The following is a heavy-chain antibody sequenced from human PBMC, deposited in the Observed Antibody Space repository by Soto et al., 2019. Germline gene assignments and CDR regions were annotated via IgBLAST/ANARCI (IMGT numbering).Heavy chain of an antibody. CDR1: GFSFGGYS. J-gene: IGHJ5*02. CDR2: IQHDGNTK. CDR3: ARIGVGYSDGSGFDP. Sequence: QVHLVESGGGVVQPGTSLRLSCAASGFSFGGYSMIWVRQAPGKGLEWVAVIQHDGNTKYHVDSVKGRFTISRDNSKNTLYLHLNSLRVEDTAVYYCARIGVGYSDGSGFDPWGQGTLVTVSS. V-gene: IGHV3-30-3*01. D-gene: IGHD5-18*01.